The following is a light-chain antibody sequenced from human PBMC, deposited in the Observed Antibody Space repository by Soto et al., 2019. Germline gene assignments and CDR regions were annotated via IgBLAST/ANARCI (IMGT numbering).Light chain of an antibody. J-gene: IGLJ1*01. V-gene: IGLV2-14*03. Sequence: QSLLTQPACVTGAAGDSITISCAGTSSDVGTYSYVSWYQQHPGKAPKLIIYDVTNRPSGVSNRFSASKSGNTASLTIPGLQAEDEADYYCSSYTINSSLYVFGTGTKVTVL. CDR1: SSDVGTYSY. CDR3: SSYTINSSLYV. CDR2: DVT.